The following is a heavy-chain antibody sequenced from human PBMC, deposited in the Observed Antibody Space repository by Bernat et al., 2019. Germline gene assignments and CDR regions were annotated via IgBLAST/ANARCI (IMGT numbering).Heavy chain of an antibody. Sequence: CAASGFTFSSHGMSWVRQAHGKGLEWVSSIGRSGNKYYSDSAKGRFTISRDNSKNSLNLQMNTLRAEDTAVYYCATRSPTVSYFFYSCCQETLV. V-gene: IGHV3-23*01. CDR2: IGRSGNK. CDR1: GFTFSSHG. CDR3: ATRSPTVSYFFYS. D-gene: IGHD4-11*01. J-gene: IGHJ4*02.